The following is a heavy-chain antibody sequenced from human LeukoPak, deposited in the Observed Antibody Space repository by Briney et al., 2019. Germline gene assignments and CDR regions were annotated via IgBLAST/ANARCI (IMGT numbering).Heavy chain of an antibody. CDR3: ARHSWRGYSYAGIDY. Sequence: GESLKISCKGSGYSFTSYWIGWVRQMPGKGLEWMGIIYPGDSDTRYSPSFQVQVTISADKSISTAYLQWSSLKASDTAMYYCARHSWRGYSYAGIDYWGQGTLVTVSS. J-gene: IGHJ4*02. CDR2: IYPGDSDT. CDR1: GYSFTSYW. V-gene: IGHV5-51*01. D-gene: IGHD5-18*01.